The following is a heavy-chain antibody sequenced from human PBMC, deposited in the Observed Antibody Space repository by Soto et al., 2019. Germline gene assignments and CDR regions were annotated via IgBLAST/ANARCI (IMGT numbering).Heavy chain of an antibody. CDR3: VKEWTPRRAFDY. D-gene: IGHD5-12*01. Sequence: GGSLRLSCVASRFTFRSYAMSWVRQAPGKGLEWVSGINPSGGSTFYADSVRGRFAISRDNAKNTLYLQMNSLRVDDTAKYYCVKEWTPRRAFDYWGQGTPVTVSS. J-gene: IGHJ4*02. V-gene: IGHV3-23*01. CDR1: RFTFRSYA. CDR2: INPSGGST.